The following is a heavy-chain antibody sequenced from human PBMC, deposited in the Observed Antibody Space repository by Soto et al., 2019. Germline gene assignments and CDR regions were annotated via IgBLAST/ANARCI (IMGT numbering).Heavy chain of an antibody. CDR2: ISSGSAYI. CDR3: AKAANPGAKYYYDSSGYLEYFHH. V-gene: IGHV3-21*04. CDR1: TFSMYS. Sequence: GGSLRLSCNFTFSMYSMNWVRQAPGKGLEWVASISSGSAYIKYADSVKGRFTISRDNSKNSLYLQMNSLRTEDTALYYCAKAANPGAKYYYDSSGYLEYFHHWGQGTLVTLSS. D-gene: IGHD3-22*01. J-gene: IGHJ1*01.